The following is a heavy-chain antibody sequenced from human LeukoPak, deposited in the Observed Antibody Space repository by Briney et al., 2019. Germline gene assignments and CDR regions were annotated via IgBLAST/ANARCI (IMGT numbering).Heavy chain of an antibody. D-gene: IGHD3-22*01. CDR2: IYSGGST. CDR1: GFTFTNYA. J-gene: IGHJ3*02. V-gene: IGHV3-53*01. CDR3: ARGGYSYAFDI. Sequence: GGSLRLSCAASGFTFTNYAMSWVRQAPGKGLEWVSVIYSGGSTYYADSVKGRFTISRDNSKNTLYLQMNSLRAEDTAVYYCARGGYSYAFDIWGQGTMVTVSS.